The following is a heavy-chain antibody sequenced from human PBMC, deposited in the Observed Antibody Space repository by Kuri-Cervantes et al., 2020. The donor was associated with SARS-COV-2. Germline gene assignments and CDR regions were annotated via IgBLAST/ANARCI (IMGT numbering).Heavy chain of an antibody. CDR1: VGTFSSYA. J-gene: IGHJ2*01. V-gene: IGHV1-69*06. CDR3: ARPIAAADTRAGWSDWYFDL. CDR2: SIPIFGTA. D-gene: IGHD6-13*01. Sequence: SVTVSCKASVGTFSSYAISWVRQAPGQGLGWMGGSIPIFGTANYAQKFQGRVPITADKSTSTAYMELSSLRSEETAVYYCARPIAAADTRAGWSDWYFDLWGRGTLVTVSS.